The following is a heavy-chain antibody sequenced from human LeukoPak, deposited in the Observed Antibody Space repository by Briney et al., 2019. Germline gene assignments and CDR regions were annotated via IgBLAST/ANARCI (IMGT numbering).Heavy chain of an antibody. J-gene: IGHJ6*04. CDR2: ISSSGSTI. Sequence: PGGTLRLSCAASGFTFSSYEMNCVRQAPGEGLEWVSYISSSGSTIYYADSVKGRFTISRDNAKNSLYLQMNSLRAEDTAVYYCAELGITMIGGVWGKGTTVTISS. CDR1: GFTFSSYE. D-gene: IGHD3-10*02. CDR3: AELGITMIGGV. V-gene: IGHV3-48*03.